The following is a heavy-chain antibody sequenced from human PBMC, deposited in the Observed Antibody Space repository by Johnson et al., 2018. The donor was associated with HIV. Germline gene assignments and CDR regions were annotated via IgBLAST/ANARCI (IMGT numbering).Heavy chain of an antibody. Sequence: QVQLVESGGGVVQPGTSLRLSCAASGFTFGIYGMHWVRQAPGKGLAWVAVISFDGANTYYADSVKGRFTIYRDHAKNSLYLQMNSLRAEDTAVYYCARGGDGYRGDAFDIWGQGTMVTVSS. V-gene: IGHV3-30*03. CDR2: ISFDGANT. CDR3: ARGGDGYRGDAFDI. J-gene: IGHJ3*02. CDR1: GFTFGIYG. D-gene: IGHD5-24*01.